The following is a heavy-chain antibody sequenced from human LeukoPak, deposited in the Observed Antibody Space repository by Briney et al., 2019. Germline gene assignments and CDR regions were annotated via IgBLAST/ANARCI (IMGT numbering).Heavy chain of an antibody. CDR1: GYSISSGYY. CDR2: IFHSGST. CDR3: AREGYSNSFDY. J-gene: IGHJ4*02. D-gene: IGHD4-11*01. V-gene: IGHV4-38-2*02. Sequence: SETLSLTCTVSGYSISSGYYWGWIRQPPGKGLEWIGSIFHSGSTYYNPSLKSRVTISVDTSRNQFSLKVSSVTAAGTAVYYCAREGYSNSFDYWGQGTLVTVSS.